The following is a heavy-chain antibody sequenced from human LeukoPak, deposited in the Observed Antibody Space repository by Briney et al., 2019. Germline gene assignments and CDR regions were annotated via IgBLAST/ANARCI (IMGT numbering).Heavy chain of an antibody. CDR2: ISGSGGST. V-gene: IGHV3-23*01. Sequence: GGSLRLSCAASGFTFSSYAMSWVRQAPGKGLEWVSAISGSGGSTYYADSVKGRFTISRDNSKNTLYLQMNSLRAEDTAVYYCAKVNTSVVTAPDAFDIWGQGTMVTVSS. J-gene: IGHJ3*02. CDR3: AKVNTSVVTAPDAFDI. D-gene: IGHD2-21*02. CDR1: GFTFSSYA.